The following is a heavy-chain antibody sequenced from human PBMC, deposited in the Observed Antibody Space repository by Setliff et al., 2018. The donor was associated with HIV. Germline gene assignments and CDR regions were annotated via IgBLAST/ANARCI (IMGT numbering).Heavy chain of an antibody. CDR2: INPKSGGT. CDR1: GYTFTDYY. CDR3: ARDGGGPGDYYYYYYMDV. Sequence: ASVKVSCKASGYTFTDYYMHWVRQAPGQGLEWMGWINPKSGGTNSALKFQGRVTMTRDTSISTAYMELGRLRSDDTAVYYCARDGGGPGDYYYYYYMDVWAKGTTVTVSS. V-gene: IGHV1-2*02. J-gene: IGHJ6*03. D-gene: IGHD3-16*01.